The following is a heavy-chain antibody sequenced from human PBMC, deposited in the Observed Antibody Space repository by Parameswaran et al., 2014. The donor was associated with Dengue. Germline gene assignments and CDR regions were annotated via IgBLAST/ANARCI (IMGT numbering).Heavy chain of an antibody. Sequence: VRQAPGKGLEWIGSIYYSGSTYYNPSLKSRVTISVDTSKNQFSLKLSSVTAADTAVYYCARGTTDDAFDIWGQGTMVTVSS. CDR2: IYYSGST. D-gene: IGHD4-17*01. J-gene: IGHJ3*02. V-gene: IGHV4-39*07. CDR3: ARGTTDDAFDI.